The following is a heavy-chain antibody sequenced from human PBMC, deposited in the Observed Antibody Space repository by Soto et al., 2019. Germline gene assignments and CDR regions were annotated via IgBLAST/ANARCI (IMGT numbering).Heavy chain of an antibody. J-gene: IGHJ4*02. CDR2: IIPIFGTA. CDR3: ARGDNSGYYYGVDH. D-gene: IGHD3-22*01. CDR1: GGTFSSYA. V-gene: IGHV1-69*13. Sequence: ASVKVSCKASGGTFSSYAISWVRQAPGQGLEWMGGIIPIFGTANYAQKFQGRVTITADASTSTAYMELSSLRSEDTAVYYCARGDNSGYYYGVDHRGQGTLVTVSP.